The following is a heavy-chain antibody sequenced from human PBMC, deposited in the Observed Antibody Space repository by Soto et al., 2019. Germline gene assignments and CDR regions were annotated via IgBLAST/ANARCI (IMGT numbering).Heavy chain of an antibody. D-gene: IGHD5-12*01. J-gene: IGHJ4*02. V-gene: IGHV3-30*18. Sequence: PGGSLRLSCAASGFTFSSYGMHWVRQAPGKGLEWVAVISYDGSNKYYADSVKGRFTISRDNSKNTLYLQMNSLRAEDTAVYYCAQEQGRDGYNYRDYWGQGTLVTVSS. CDR2: ISYDGSNK. CDR3: AQEQGRDGYNYRDY. CDR1: GFTFSSYG.